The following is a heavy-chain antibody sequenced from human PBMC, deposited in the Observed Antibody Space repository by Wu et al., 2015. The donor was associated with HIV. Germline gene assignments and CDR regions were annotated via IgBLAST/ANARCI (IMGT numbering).Heavy chain of an antibody. D-gene: IGHD2-21*02. J-gene: IGHJ6*01. CDR3: ARGNCGGDCSSFYYYYYGMDI. V-gene: IGHV1-8*01. CDR2: MNPNSGNT. CDR1: GYTFTIYD. Sequence: QVQLVQSGAEVKKPGASVKVSCQASGYTFTIYDINWVRQAPGQGLEWMGWMNPNSGNTGYAQKFQGRVTMTRNTSIGTAYMELSSLRSEDTAVYYXARGNCGGDCSSFYYYYYGMDIWARDHGHRLL.